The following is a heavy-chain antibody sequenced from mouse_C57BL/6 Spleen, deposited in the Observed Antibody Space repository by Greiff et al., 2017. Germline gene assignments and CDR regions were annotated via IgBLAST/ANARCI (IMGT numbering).Heavy chain of an antibody. CDR1: GFTFTDYY. CDR2: IRNKANGYTT. J-gene: IGHJ2*01. Sequence: EVQVVESGGGLVQPGGSLSLSCAASGFTFTDYYMSWVRQPPGKALEWLGFIRNKANGYTTEYSASVKGRFTISRDNSQSILYLQMNALRAEDSATYYCARYNDYDGLDYWGQGTTLTVSS. CDR3: ARYNDYDGLDY. D-gene: IGHD2-4*01. V-gene: IGHV7-3*01.